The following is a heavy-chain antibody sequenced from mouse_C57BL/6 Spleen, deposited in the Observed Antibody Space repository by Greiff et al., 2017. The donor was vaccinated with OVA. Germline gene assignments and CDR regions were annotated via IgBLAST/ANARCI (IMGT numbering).Heavy chain of an antibody. CDR3: ADYDGDYYAMDY. CDR2: INPYNGGT. V-gene: IGHV1-19*01. J-gene: IGHJ4*01. D-gene: IGHD2-4*01. Sequence: EVQVVESGPVLVKPGASVKMSCKASGYTFTDYYMNWVKQSHGKSLEWIGVINPYNGGTSYNQKFKGKATLTVDKSSSTAYMELNSLTSEDSAVYYCADYDGDYYAMDYWGQGTSVTVSS. CDR1: GYTFTDYY.